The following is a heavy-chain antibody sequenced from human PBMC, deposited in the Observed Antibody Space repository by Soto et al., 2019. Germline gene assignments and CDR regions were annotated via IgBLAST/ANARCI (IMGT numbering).Heavy chain of an antibody. Sequence: GSLRLSCAASGFTFSGSAMHWVRQASGKGLEWVGRIRSKAKSYATSYAASVKDRFTISRDDSKNTAYLQMDSLKTEDTAVYYCTRYYNDTSGYFDYWGQGILVTVSS. V-gene: IGHV3-73*01. D-gene: IGHD3-22*01. CDR2: IRSKAKSYAT. CDR3: TRYYNDTSGYFDY. J-gene: IGHJ4*02. CDR1: GFTFSGSA.